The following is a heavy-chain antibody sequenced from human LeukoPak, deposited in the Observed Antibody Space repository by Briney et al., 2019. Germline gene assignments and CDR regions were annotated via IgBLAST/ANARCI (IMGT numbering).Heavy chain of an antibody. Sequence: GGSLRLSCAASGFTFSSYAMSWVRQAPGKGLEWVSGISGSSGSTYCADAVKGRFTISRDNSKNTLYLQMNSLRAEDTAIYYCAKGPKTYSSSWYGVYWGQGTLVTVSS. CDR2: ISGSSGST. CDR3: AKGPKTYSSSWYGVY. J-gene: IGHJ4*02. D-gene: IGHD6-13*01. V-gene: IGHV3-23*01. CDR1: GFTFSSYA.